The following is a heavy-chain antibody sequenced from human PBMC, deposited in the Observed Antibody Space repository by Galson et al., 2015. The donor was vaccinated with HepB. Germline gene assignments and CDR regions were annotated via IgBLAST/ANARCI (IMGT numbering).Heavy chain of an antibody. CDR1: GYTFTSYA. J-gene: IGHJ4*02. V-gene: IGHV7-4-1*02. CDR2: INTNTGNP. D-gene: IGHD3-22*01. Sequence: SVKVSCKASGYTFTSYAMNWVRQAPGQGLEWMGWINTNTGNPTYAQGFTGRFVFSLDTSVSTAYLQISSLKAEDTAVYYCARVRPPPYYYDSSGYFDYWGQGTLVTVSS. CDR3: ARVRPPPYYYDSSGYFDY.